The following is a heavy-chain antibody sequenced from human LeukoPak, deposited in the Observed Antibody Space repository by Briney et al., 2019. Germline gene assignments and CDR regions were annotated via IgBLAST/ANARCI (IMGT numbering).Heavy chain of an antibody. D-gene: IGHD5-24*01. CDR1: GFTFTTYW. Sequence: GGSLTLSCAASGFTFTTYWMSWVRATPERGLEWGANIKEDGSGDYYVDSVKGRFTISRDNAKNLLYLQMKSLRAEDTAIYYCARDGGGYDSWGQGTLVTVSS. CDR2: IKEDGSGD. CDR3: ARDGGGYDS. V-gene: IGHV3-7*01. J-gene: IGHJ5*01.